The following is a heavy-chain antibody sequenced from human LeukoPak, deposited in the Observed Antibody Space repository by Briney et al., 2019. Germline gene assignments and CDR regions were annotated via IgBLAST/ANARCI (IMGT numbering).Heavy chain of an antibody. V-gene: IGHV1-2*02. J-gene: IGHJ5*02. CDR3: ARVGTGSRFDVADH. CDR1: GYYFTGHY. D-gene: IGHD3/OR15-3a*01. CDR2: INPNGGAK. Sequence: AASVTVSCKPSGYYFTGHYIQWVRQVPGQGFEWMGWINPNGGAKNYARRFQGRVTLTTDTSSSTADMELSSLRFDDTAVYFCARVGTGSRFDVADHWGQGTLVTVTS.